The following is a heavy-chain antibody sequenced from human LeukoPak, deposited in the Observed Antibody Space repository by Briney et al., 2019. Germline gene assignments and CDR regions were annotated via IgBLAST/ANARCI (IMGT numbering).Heavy chain of an antibody. CDR1: GFTFSIYS. CDR2: ITSKGTTI. CDR3: ARERGYCAGDSCYGFDY. V-gene: IGHV3-48*01. J-gene: IGHJ4*02. Sequence: GGSLRLSCAASGFTFSIYSMDWVRQAPGKGLEWVSKITSKGTTIYYADSVKGRFTISRDNAKSSLYLQMNSLRAEDTAVYYCARERGYCAGDSCYGFDYWGQGILVTVSS. D-gene: IGHD2-15*01.